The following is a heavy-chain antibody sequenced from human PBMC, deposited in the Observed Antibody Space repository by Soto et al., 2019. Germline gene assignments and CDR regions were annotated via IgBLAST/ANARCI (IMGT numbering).Heavy chain of an antibody. D-gene: IGHD3-3*01. CDR3: ARKVGYDFWSRYYFEAYYYYGMDV. CDR2: IYYSGST. V-gene: IGHV4-31*03. Sequence: KPSETLSLTCTVSGGSISSGVYYWSWIRHHPGKGLEWIGYIYYSGSTYYNPSLKSRVTISVDTSKNQFSLKLSSVTAADTAVYYCARKVGYDFWSRYYFEAYYYYGMDVWGQGT. CDR1: GGSISSGVYY. J-gene: IGHJ6*02.